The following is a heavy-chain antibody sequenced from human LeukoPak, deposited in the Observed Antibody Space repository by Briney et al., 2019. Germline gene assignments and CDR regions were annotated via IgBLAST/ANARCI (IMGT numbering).Heavy chain of an antibody. CDR2: FDPEDGET. CDR1: GYTLTELS. V-gene: IGHV1-24*01. CDR3: ATDLRRFGELSFDY. Sequence: GASVKVSCKVSGYTLTELSMHWVRQAPGKGLEWMGGFDPEDGETIYAQKFQGRVTMTEATSPDTAYMELSSLRSEDTAVYYCATDLRRFGELSFDYWGQGTLVTVSS. J-gene: IGHJ4*02. D-gene: IGHD3-10*01.